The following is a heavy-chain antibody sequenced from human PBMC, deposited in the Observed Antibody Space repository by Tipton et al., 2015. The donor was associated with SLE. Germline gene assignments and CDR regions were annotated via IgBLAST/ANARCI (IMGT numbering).Heavy chain of an antibody. J-gene: IGHJ6*03. V-gene: IGHV1-18*01. CDR3: ARAAAGDHNYYWYMDV. CDR1: GYTFINFG. D-gene: IGHD6-25*01. Sequence: QSGAEVRKPGASVKVSCKTSGYTFINFGVHWVRQAPGQGLEWMGWISAYNGHTNYAQKVQGRVTMTTDASTSTAYMELRTLKSDDTAVYFWARAAAGDHNYYWYMDVWGKGTTVTVSS. CDR2: ISAYNGHT.